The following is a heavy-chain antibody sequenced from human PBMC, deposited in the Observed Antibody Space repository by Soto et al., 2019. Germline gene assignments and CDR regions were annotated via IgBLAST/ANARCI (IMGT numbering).Heavy chain of an antibody. CDR2: IDPSDSYT. J-gene: IGHJ6*02. CDR3: ARTLNSSSWWWYYYYGMDV. CDR1: GYSFTSYW. Sequence: GESLKISCKGSGYSFTSYWISWVRQMPGKGLEWMGRIDPSDSYTNYSPSFQGHVTIPADKSISTAYLQWSSLKASDTAMYYCARTLNSSSWWWYYYYGMDVWGQGTTVTVSS. D-gene: IGHD6-13*01. V-gene: IGHV5-10-1*01.